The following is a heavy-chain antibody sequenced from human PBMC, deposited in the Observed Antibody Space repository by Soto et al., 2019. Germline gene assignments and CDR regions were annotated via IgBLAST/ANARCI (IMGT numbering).Heavy chain of an antibody. CDR2: IYSGGST. D-gene: IGHD3-3*01. V-gene: IGHV3-66*01. J-gene: IGHJ6*03. CDR3: ARSRGPFGVVILYYYYYYMDV. Sequence: EVQLVESGGGLVQPGGSLRLSCAASGFTVSSNCMSWVRQAPGKGLEWVSVIYSGGSTYYADSVKGRFTISRDNSKNTLYLQMNSLRAEDTAVYYCARSRGPFGVVILYYYYYYMDVWGKGTTVTVSS. CDR1: GFTVSSNC.